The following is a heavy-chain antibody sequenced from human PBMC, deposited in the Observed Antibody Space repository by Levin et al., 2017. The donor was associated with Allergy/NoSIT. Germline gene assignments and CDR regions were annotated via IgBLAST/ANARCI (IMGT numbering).Heavy chain of an antibody. CDR3: ARARSPSCTNGICYAKSLDAFDI. V-gene: IGHV1-46*01. J-gene: IGHJ3*02. CDR1: GYTFTNYL. CDR2: FNQFNPSGGST. Sequence: ASVKVSCKASGYTFTNYLMHWLRQAPGQGLEWMGIFNQFNPSGGSTNYAQKFQGRLTMTRDTSTSTVYMELSSLRSEDTAVYYCARARSPSCTNGICYAKSLDAFDIWGQGTMVTVSS. D-gene: IGHD2-8*01.